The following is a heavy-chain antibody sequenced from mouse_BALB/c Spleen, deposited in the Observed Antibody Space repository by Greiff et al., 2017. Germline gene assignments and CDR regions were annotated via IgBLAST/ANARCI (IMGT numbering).Heavy chain of an antibody. CDR3: ARAYGSSWGYFDV. D-gene: IGHD1-1*01. CDR2: IYPYNGGT. Sequence: DVKLQESGPELVKPGASVKISCKASGYTFTDYNMHWVKQSHGKSLEWIGYIYPYNGGTGYNQKFKSKATLTVDNSSSTAYMELRSLTSEDSAVYYCARAYGSSWGYFDVWGAGTTVTVSS. J-gene: IGHJ1*01. CDR1: GYTFTDYN. V-gene: IGHV1S29*02.